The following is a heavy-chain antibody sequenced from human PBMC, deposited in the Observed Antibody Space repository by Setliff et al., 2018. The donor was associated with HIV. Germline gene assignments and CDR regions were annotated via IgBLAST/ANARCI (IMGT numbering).Heavy chain of an antibody. CDR1: GFTLSSYA. V-gene: IGHV3-30*04. CDR2: ISYDGSNK. D-gene: IGHD2-2*01. Sequence: PGGSLRLSCAASGFTLSSYAMHWVRQAPGKGLEWVAIISYDGSNKYYADSVKGRFTISRDNSKNTLYLQMNSLRAEDTAVYYCAKDLTKLGWSRTSLKWASWGQGTLVTVSS. CDR3: AKDLTKLGWSRTSLKWAS. J-gene: IGHJ5*02.